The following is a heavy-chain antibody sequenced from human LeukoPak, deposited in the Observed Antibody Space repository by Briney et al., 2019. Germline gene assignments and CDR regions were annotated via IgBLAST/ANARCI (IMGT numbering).Heavy chain of an antibody. CDR2: IRCSGGST. J-gene: IGHJ6*03. CDR3: AKDLIVATTRYYYYMDV. Sequence: GGSLRLSCAASGFTFSSYAMSWVRQAPGKGLEWVSAIRCSGGSTYYADSVKGRFTISRDNSKNTLYLQMNSLRAEDTAVYYCAKDLIVATTRYYYYMDVWGKGTTVTVS. CDR1: GFTFSSYA. V-gene: IGHV3-23*01. D-gene: IGHD5-12*01.